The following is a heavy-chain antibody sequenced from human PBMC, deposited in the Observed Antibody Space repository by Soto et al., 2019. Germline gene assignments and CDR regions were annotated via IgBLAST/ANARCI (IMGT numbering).Heavy chain of an antibody. V-gene: IGHV1-69*01. CDR2: IIPIFGTA. Sequence: QVQLVQSGAEVKKPGSSVKVSCKASGGTFSSYAISWVRQAPGQGLEWMGGIIPIFGTANYAQKFQGRVTITADESTSTACMELSSLRAEDTAVYYCARDRVRYDSSGYYFYGWFDPWGQGTLVTVSS. J-gene: IGHJ5*02. CDR3: ARDRVRYDSSGYYFYGWFDP. CDR1: GGTFSSYA. D-gene: IGHD3-22*01.